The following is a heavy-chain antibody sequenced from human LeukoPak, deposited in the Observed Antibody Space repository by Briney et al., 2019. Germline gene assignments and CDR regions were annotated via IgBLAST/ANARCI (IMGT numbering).Heavy chain of an antibody. V-gene: IGHV4-39*07. CDR1: GGSVSTIVYY. Sequence: SETLSLTCTVSGGSVSTIVYYWGWIRQPPGKGLEWIGSIYHSGSTYYNPSLKSRVTISVDTSKNQFSLKLSSVTAADTAVYYCARVSILSVSWFDPWGQGTLVTVSS. J-gene: IGHJ5*02. CDR3: ARVSILSVSWFDP. CDR2: IYHSGST. D-gene: IGHD3-22*01.